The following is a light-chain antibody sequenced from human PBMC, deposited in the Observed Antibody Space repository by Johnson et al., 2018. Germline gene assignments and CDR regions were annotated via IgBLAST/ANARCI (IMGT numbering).Light chain of an antibody. Sequence: QSVLTQPPSVSAAPGQKVTISCSGSSSNIGNNYVSWYQQLPGTAPKLLIYENNKRPSGIPDRFSGSKSGTSATLGITGLQTGDEAYYYCGTWVSSLGAGNVFWTGTKVTVL. V-gene: IGLV1-51*02. CDR3: GTWVSSLGAGNV. CDR2: ENN. CDR1: SSNIGNNY. J-gene: IGLJ1*01.